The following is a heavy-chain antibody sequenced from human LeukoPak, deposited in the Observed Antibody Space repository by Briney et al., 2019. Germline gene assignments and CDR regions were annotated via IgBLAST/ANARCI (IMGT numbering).Heavy chain of an antibody. D-gene: IGHD4-11*01. CDR3: AKDRSGDYSEYFDY. Sequence: GSLRLSCAASGFTFSSYAMSWVRQAPGKGLEWVSAISGSGGSTYYADSVKGRFTISTDNSKNTLYLQMNSLRAEDTAVYYCAKDRSGDYSEYFDYWAREPWSPSPQ. CDR2: ISGSGGST. V-gene: IGHV3-23*01. J-gene: IGHJ4*02. CDR1: GFTFSSYA.